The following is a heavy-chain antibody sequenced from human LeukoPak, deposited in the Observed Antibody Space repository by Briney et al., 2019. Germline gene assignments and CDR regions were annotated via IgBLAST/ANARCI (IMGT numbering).Heavy chain of an antibody. Sequence: GGSLRLSCAASGFTFSSYAMSWVRQAPGKGLEWVSAISGSGGSTYYADSVKGRSTISRDNSKNTLYLQMNSLRAEGTAVYYCATPPASRYCSGGSCQNYFDYWGQGTLVTVSS. CDR2: ISGSGGST. CDR3: ATPPASRYCSGGSCQNYFDY. J-gene: IGHJ4*02. V-gene: IGHV3-23*01. D-gene: IGHD2-15*01. CDR1: GFTFSSYA.